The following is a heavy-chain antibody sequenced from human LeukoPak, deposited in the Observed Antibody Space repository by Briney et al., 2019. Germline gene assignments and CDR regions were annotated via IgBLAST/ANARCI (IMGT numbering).Heavy chain of an antibody. CDR2: IYHSGST. Sequence: KPSETLSLTCTVSGYSISSSYYWGWIRQPPGKGLEWIGNIYHSGSTYYNPPLKSRVTISVDMSKNQFSLKLSSVTAADTAVYYCARARRGHYDILTGYNYWYFDLWGRGTLVTVSS. CDR3: ARARRGHYDILTGYNYWYFDL. V-gene: IGHV4-38-2*02. J-gene: IGHJ2*01. D-gene: IGHD3-9*01. CDR1: GYSISSSYY.